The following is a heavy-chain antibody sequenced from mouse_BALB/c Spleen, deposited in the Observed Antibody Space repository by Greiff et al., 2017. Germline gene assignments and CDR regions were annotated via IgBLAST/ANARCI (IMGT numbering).Heavy chain of an antibody. D-gene: IGHD1-1*01. Sequence: VQGVESGPGLVAPSQSLSITCTASGFSLTSYGVHWVRQPPGKGLEWLGVIWAGGSTNYNSALMSRLSISKDNSKSQVFLKMNSLQTDDTAMYYCARGYYGSRLYLDYWGQGTTRTVSS. CDR1: GFSLTSYG. V-gene: IGHV2-9*02. CDR2: IWAGGST. J-gene: IGHJ2*01. CDR3: ARGYYGSRLYLDY.